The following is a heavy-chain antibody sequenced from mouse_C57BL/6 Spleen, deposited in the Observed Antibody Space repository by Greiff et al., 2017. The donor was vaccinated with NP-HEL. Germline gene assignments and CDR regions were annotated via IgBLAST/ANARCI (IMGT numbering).Heavy chain of an antibody. J-gene: IGHJ4*01. D-gene: IGHD2-4*01. CDR2: IYPGDGDT. V-gene: IGHV1-82*01. CDR3: AAYYDYDEGYAMDY. CDR1: GYAFSSSW. Sequence: QVQLQQSGPELVKPGASVKISCKASGYAFSSSWMNWVKQRPGKGLEWIGRIYPGDGDTNYNGKFKGKATLTADKSSSTAYMQLSSLTSEDSAVYFCAAYYDYDEGYAMDYWGQGTSVTVSS.